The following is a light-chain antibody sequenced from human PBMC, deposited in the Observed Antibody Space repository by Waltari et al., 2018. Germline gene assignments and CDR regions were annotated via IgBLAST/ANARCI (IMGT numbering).Light chain of an antibody. CDR3: QQYYSTPPIT. V-gene: IGKV1-NL1*01. Sequence: CRASQGISNSLAWYQQKPAKAPKLLLYAASRLESGVPSRFSGSGSGTDYTLTISSLQPEDFATYYCQQYYSTPPITFGQGTRLEIK. J-gene: IGKJ5*01. CDR1: QGISNS. CDR2: AAS.